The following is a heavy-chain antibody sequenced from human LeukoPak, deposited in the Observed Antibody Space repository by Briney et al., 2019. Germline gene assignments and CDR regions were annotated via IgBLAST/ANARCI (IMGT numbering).Heavy chain of an antibody. CDR2: IYYSGST. D-gene: IGHD5-24*01. Sequence: SETLSLTCTVSGGSISSFYWGWIRQPPGKGLEWIGYIYYSGSTNYNPSLKSRVTISVDTSKNQFSLKLSSVTAADTAVYYCARLRRDGYNHNWYFDLWGRGTLATVSS. CDR1: GGSISSFY. J-gene: IGHJ2*01. CDR3: ARLRRDGYNHNWYFDL. V-gene: IGHV4-59*08.